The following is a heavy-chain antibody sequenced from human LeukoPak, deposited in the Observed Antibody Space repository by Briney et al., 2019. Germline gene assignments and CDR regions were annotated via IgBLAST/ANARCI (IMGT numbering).Heavy chain of an antibody. J-gene: IGHJ6*03. CDR2: VNPSSGNT. CDR1: GYTFNNND. V-gene: IGHV1-8*03. D-gene: IGHD5-18*01. Sequence: ASVKVSCKASGYTFNNNDINWVRQASGQGLEWMGWVNPSSGNTGYAQNFQDRVTITRDSSISTAYLELSSLRADDTAVYYCARVGTAMTKRIRYYYYYMDVWGKGTTVTVSS. CDR3: ARVGTAMTKRIRYYYYYMDV.